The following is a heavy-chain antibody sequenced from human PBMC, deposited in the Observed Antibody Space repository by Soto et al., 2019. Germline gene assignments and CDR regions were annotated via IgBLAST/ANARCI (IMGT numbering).Heavy chain of an antibody. V-gene: IGHV4-30-4*01. CDR1: GGSISSGDYY. CDR3: AGLDGYNSQFDY. Sequence: SETLSLTCTVSGGSISSGDYYWSWIRQPPGKGLEWIGYIYYSGSTYYNPSLKSRVTISVDTSKNQFSLKLSSVTAADTAVYYCAGLDGYNSQFDYWGQGTLVTVSS. CDR2: IYYSGST. D-gene: IGHD5-12*01. J-gene: IGHJ4*02.